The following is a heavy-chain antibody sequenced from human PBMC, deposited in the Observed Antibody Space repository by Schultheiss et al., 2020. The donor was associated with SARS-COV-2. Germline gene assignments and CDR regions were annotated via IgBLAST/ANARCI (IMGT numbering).Heavy chain of an antibody. J-gene: IGHJ6*02. CDR2: INHSGST. V-gene: IGHV4-4*02. D-gene: IGHD3-3*01. CDR1: GGSISSSNW. CDR3: ARERAGAITIFGVVTRYGMDV. Sequence: SETLSLTCAVSGGSISSSNWWSWVRQPPGKGLEWIGEINHSGSTNYNPSLKSRVTISVDTSKNQFSLKLSSVTAADTAVYYCARERAGAITIFGVVTRYGMDVWGQGTTVTVSS.